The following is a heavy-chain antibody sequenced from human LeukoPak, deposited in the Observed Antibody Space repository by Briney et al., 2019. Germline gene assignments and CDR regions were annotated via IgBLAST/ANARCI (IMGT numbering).Heavy chain of an antibody. V-gene: IGHV3-7*01. Sequence: GGSLRLSCAASGFTFSSYWMSWVRQTPGKGLEWVANIKQDGSEKYYVDSVKGRFTISRDNAKNSLYLQMNSLRAEDTAVYYCASGSTTYYDSSGYYDWGQGTLVTVSS. J-gene: IGHJ4*02. CDR3: ASGSTTYYDSSGYYD. CDR1: GFTFSSYW. D-gene: IGHD3-22*01. CDR2: IKQDGSEK.